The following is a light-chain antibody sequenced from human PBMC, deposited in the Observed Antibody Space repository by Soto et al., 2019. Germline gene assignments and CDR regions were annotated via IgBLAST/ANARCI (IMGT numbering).Light chain of an antibody. CDR1: QSVTRN. Sequence: EIVLTQSPVTLSLSPGERATLSCRASQSVTRNLAWYQQKLGQAPRLLIYDASNRATDIPDRFSGSGSGTDFTLTISSLEPEDFAVYFCQQSSDWPPEITFGQGTRLEIK. CDR3: QQSSDWPPEIT. CDR2: DAS. V-gene: IGKV3-11*01. J-gene: IGKJ5*01.